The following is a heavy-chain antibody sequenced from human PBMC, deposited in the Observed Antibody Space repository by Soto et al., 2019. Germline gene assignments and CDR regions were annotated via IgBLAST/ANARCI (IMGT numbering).Heavy chain of an antibody. CDR1: GFTFDDYG. Sequence: GGSLRLSCAASGFTFDDYGMNWVRQAPGKGLEWVSSISSSSSYIYYADSVKGRFTISRDNAKNSLYLQMNSLRAEDTAVYYCASGAYYYDSSGYYYYWGQGTLVTVSS. V-gene: IGHV3-21*01. CDR3: ASGAYYYDSSGYYYY. J-gene: IGHJ4*02. CDR2: ISSSSSYI. D-gene: IGHD3-22*01.